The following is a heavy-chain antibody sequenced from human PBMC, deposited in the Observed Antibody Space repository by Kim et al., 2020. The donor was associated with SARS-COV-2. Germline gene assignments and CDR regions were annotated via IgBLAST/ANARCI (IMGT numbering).Heavy chain of an antibody. Sequence: VKVSCKASGGTFSSYAISWVRQAPGQGLEWMGGIIPIFGTANYAQKFQGRVTITADESTSTAYMELSSLRSEDTAVYYCARDRCSGGSCYSLFDPWGQGTLVTVSS. J-gene: IGHJ5*02. CDR1: GGTFSSYA. D-gene: IGHD2-15*01. CDR2: IIPIFGTA. V-gene: IGHV1-69*13. CDR3: ARDRCSGGSCYSLFDP.